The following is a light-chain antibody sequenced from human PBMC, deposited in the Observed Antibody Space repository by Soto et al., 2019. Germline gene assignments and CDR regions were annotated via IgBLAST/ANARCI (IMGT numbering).Light chain of an antibody. CDR1: SSDVGSYNL. V-gene: IGLV2-23*02. J-gene: IGLJ2*01. Sequence: QSALTQPASVSGSPVQSITISCTGTSSDVGSYNLVSWHQQHPGKAPKLMIYEVSKRPSGVSNRFSGSKSGNTASLTISGLQAEDEADYYCCSYADSSPVIFGGGTQLTVL. CDR3: CSYADSSPVI. CDR2: EVS.